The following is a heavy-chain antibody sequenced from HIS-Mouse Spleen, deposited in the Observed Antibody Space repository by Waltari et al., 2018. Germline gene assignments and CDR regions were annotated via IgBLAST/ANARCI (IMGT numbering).Heavy chain of an antibody. CDR1: GGSISSSSYY. CDR2: LYSSGST. CDR3: AREIPYSSSWYDWYFDL. Sequence: QLQLQESGPGLVTPSETLSLTCTVPGGSISSSSYYWGWIRQPPGKGLEWIGSLYSSGSTYYNPSLKSRVTISVDTSKNQFSLKLSSVTAADTAVYYCAREIPYSSSWYDWYFDLWGRGTLVTVSS. J-gene: IGHJ2*01. D-gene: IGHD6-13*01. V-gene: IGHV4-39*07.